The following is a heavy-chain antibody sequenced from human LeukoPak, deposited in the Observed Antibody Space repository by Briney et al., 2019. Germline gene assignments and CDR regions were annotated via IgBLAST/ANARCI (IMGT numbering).Heavy chain of an antibody. D-gene: IGHD3-22*01. CDR2: IYYSGST. Sequence: ASETLSLTCTVSGGSISSSSYYWGWIRQPPGKGLEWIGSIYYSGSTYYNPSLKSRVTISMDMSKNQFSLKLTSVTAADTAVYYCARLNHYDHSGYYERAFYYYGMDVWGQGTTVTVSS. CDR1: GGSISSSSYY. J-gene: IGHJ6*02. V-gene: IGHV4-39*07. CDR3: ARLNHYDHSGYYERAFYYYGMDV.